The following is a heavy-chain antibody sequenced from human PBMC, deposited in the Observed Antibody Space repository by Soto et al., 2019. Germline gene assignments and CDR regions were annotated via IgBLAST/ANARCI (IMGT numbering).Heavy chain of an antibody. J-gene: IGHJ4*02. CDR1: GFTFSSYA. CDR2: ISGNGGST. D-gene: IGHD2-15*01. CDR3: VRDADVVVAAFGYY. V-gene: IGHV3-23*01. Sequence: EVQLLESGGDLLQPGGSLRLSCTASGFTFSSYAMSWVRQAPGKGLEWVSAISGNGGSTYYADSVKGRFTISRDNSKNTLYLQMNSLRAEDTAVYYCVRDADVVVAAFGYYWGQGTLVTVSS.